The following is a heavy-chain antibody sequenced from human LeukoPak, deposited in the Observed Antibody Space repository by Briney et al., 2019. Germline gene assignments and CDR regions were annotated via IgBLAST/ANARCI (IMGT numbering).Heavy chain of an antibody. V-gene: IGHV4-59*01. J-gene: IGHJ3*02. CDR2: IPYSGST. Sequence: SETLSLTCTVSGGSISDYYWSWIRQPPGKGLEWIGYIPYSGSTNYNPSLKSRVTISVDTSKNQFSLKLSSVTAADTAVYYCARVGGGYDAFDIWGQGTMVTVSS. CDR1: GGSISDYY. CDR3: ARVGGGYDAFDI. D-gene: IGHD3-22*01.